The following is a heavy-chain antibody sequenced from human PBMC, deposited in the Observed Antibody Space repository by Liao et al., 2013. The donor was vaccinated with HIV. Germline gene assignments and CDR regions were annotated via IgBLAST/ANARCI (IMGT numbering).Heavy chain of an antibody. CDR1: GGSISSGSYY. D-gene: IGHD1-26*01. Sequence: QVQLQESGPGLVKPSETLSLTCTVSGGSISSGSYYWTWIRQPAGKGLEWIGRIYTTGSTNYNPSLKSRVTISEDTSKNQFSLRLTSVTAADTAVYFCARGRIVPPDFDYWGQGILVTVSS. CDR3: ARGRIVPPDFDY. CDR2: IYTTGST. V-gene: IGHV4-61*02. J-gene: IGHJ4*02.